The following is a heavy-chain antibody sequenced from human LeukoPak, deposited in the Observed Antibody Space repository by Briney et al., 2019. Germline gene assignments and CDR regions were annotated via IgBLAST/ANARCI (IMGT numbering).Heavy chain of an antibody. CDR1: GGSISSYY. J-gene: IGHJ3*02. Sequence: SETLSLTCSVSGGSISSYYWTWIRQPPGKGLGWIGYIYYSGSTNYNPSLKSRVTISVDTSKNQFSLKLSSVTAADTAVYYCARLFPTTVAPGHAFDIWGQGTRVTVSS. V-gene: IGHV4-59*12. D-gene: IGHD4-23*01. CDR3: ARLFPTTVAPGHAFDI. CDR2: IYYSGST.